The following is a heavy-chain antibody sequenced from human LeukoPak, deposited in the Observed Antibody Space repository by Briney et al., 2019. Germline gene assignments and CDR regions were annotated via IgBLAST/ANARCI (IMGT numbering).Heavy chain of an antibody. J-gene: IGHJ3*02. CDR1: GGTFSSYA. D-gene: IGHD2-2*01. Sequence: GASVKVSCKASGGTFSSYAISWVRQAPGQGLEWMGRIIPILGIANYAQKFQGRVTITADKSTSTAYMELSSLGSEDTAVYYCARYRGYCSSTSCSDAFDIWGQGTMVTVSS. V-gene: IGHV1-69*04. CDR3: ARYRGYCSSTSCSDAFDI. CDR2: IIPILGIA.